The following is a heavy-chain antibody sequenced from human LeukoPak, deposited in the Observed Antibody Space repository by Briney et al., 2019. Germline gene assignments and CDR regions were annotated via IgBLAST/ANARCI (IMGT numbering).Heavy chain of an antibody. Sequence: GTPLRLSCAASGFMFSDYGIHWIRQGPGKGLEWTASIWNDGSHPYYADSVNGRITISRDNSKNTLYLQMNSLRAEDTAVYYCARDVRGYSYGPTDIWGQGTMVTVSS. V-gene: IGHV3-33*01. CDR1: GFMFSDYG. J-gene: IGHJ3*02. CDR3: ARDVRGYSYGPTDI. D-gene: IGHD5-18*01. CDR2: IWNDGSHP.